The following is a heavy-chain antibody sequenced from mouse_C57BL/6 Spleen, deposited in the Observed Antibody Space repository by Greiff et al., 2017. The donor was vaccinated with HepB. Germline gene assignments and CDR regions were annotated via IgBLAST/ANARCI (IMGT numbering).Heavy chain of an antibody. V-gene: IGHV1-55*01. Sequence: VQLQQPGAELVKPGASVKMSCKASGYTFTSYWITWVKQRPGQGLEWIGDIYPGSGSTNYNEKFKSKATLTVDTSSSTAYMQLSSLTSEDSAVYYCARKGLRLREMSAMDYWGQGTSVTVSS. J-gene: IGHJ4*01. CDR1: GYTFTSYW. D-gene: IGHD3-2*02. CDR3: ARKGLRLREMSAMDY. CDR2: IYPGSGST.